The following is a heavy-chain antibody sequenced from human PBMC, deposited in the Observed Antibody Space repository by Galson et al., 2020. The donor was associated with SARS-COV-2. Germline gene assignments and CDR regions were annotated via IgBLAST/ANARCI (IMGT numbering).Heavy chain of an antibody. Sequence: GGSLRLSCAASGFTFSSYGMHWVRQAPGKGLEWVAVISYDGSNKYYADSVKGRFTISRDNSKNTLYLQMNSLRAEDTAVYYCAKDARYFDWLLYLRGGGHPYYYYGMDVWGQGTTVTVSS. CDR3: AKDARYFDWLLYLRGGGHPYYYYGMDV. V-gene: IGHV3-30*18. CDR1: GFTFSSYG. CDR2: ISYDGSNK. D-gene: IGHD3-9*01. J-gene: IGHJ6*02.